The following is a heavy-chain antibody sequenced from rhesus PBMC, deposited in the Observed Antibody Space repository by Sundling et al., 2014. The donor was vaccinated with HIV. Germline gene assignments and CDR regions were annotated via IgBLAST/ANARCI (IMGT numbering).Heavy chain of an antibody. D-gene: IGHD6-31*01. J-gene: IGHJ4*01. V-gene: IGHV1-200*01. Sequence: QVQLVQSGAEVRKPGTSVKLSCKASGYTFSIYYINWVRQAPGQMLEWLGWINPDNDYTDYAQKFQGRVTMTRDTSTNTAYMELNSLKSDDTAVYYCARVGGQRLVRGSFDYWGQGVLVTVSS. CDR2: INPDNDYT. CDR3: ARVGGQRLVRGSFDY. CDR1: GYTFSIYY.